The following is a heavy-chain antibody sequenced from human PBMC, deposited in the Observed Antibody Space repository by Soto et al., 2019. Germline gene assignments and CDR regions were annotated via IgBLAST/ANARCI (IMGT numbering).Heavy chain of an antibody. V-gene: IGHV1-69*13. CDR2: IIPIFGTA. CDR1: GGTFSSYD. CDR3: ASSLKGVAQPNYYYYGMDV. Sequence: ASVKVSCKASGGTFSSYDISWVRQAPGQGLEWMGGIIPIFGTANYAQKFQGRVTITADESTSTAYMELSSLRSEDTAVYYCASSLKGVAQPNYYYYGMDVWGQGTTVTVSS. D-gene: IGHD2-15*01. J-gene: IGHJ6*02.